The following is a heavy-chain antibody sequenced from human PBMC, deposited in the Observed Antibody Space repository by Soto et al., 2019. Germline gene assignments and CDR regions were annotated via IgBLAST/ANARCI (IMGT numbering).Heavy chain of an antibody. CDR2: ISGSGGRT. CDR3: AKGTGYSSSWYFTEISY. V-gene: IGHV3-23*01. J-gene: IGHJ4*02. CDR1: GFTFSSYA. Sequence: EVQLLESGGGLVQPGGSLRLSCAASGFTFSSYAMSWVRQAPGKGLEWVSAISGSGGRTYYADSVKGRFTISRDNSKNTLYLQMNSLRAEDTAVYYCAKGTGYSSSWYFTEISYWGQGTLVTVSS. D-gene: IGHD6-13*01.